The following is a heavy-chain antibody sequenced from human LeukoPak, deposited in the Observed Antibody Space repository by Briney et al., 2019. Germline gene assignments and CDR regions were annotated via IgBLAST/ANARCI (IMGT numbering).Heavy chain of an antibody. V-gene: IGHV1-2*06. J-gene: IGHJ4*02. CDR3: ARGERYGVYDYFDY. Sequence: ASVKVSCKASGYIFTAHYIHWLRQAPGQGLEWMGQINPNTGGANYAQNFQGRVAMMRDASISTVYMELSSLRSDDTAVYYCARGERYGVYDYFDYWGQGALVTVSS. CDR1: GYIFTAHY. D-gene: IGHD5/OR15-5a*01. CDR2: INPNTGGA.